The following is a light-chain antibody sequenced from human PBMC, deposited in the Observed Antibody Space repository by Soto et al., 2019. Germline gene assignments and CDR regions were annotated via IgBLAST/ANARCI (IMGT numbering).Light chain of an antibody. CDR1: QGIRNG. J-gene: IGKJ1*01. V-gene: IGKV1-6*01. CDR2: AAA. Sequence: ILMNHSPSPLSASVQYRFPITSRACQGIRNGLCWYQQKPGKAPKLLIYAAARLQTGVPSRFSGSGSGTDFTLTISSLQPEDVATYYCLQDYIYPRKCGQGTKVDI. CDR3: LQDYIYPRK.